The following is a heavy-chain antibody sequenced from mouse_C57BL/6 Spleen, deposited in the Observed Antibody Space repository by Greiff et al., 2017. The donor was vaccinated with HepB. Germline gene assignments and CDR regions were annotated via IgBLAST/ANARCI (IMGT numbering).Heavy chain of an antibody. Sequence: VQLKESGAELVRPGSSVKMSCKTSGYTFTSYGINWVKQRPGQGLEWIGYIYIGNGYTEYNEKFKGKATLTSDTSSSTAYMQLSSLTSEDSAIYFWASYYGSSPRAMDYWGQGTSVTVSS. CDR1: GYTFTSYG. CDR3: ASYYGSSPRAMDY. V-gene: IGHV1-58*01. CDR2: IYIGNGYT. D-gene: IGHD1-1*01. J-gene: IGHJ4*01.